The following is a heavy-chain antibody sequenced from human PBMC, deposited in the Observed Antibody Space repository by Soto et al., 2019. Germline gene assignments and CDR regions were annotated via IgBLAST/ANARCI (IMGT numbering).Heavy chain of an antibody. D-gene: IGHD4-17*01. CDR2: IYYTGST. V-gene: IGHV4-59*01. CDR1: GGSISPYY. J-gene: IGHJ4*02. CDR3: VRVGGYYGDYPNFDY. Sequence: SETLSLTCTVSGGSISPYYWSWLRQPPGKGPEWIGYIYYTGSTKYNPSLKGRVTISVDTTKNHFSLRLSSVTAADTAVYYCVRVGGYYGDYPNFDYWGQGNMVTVSS.